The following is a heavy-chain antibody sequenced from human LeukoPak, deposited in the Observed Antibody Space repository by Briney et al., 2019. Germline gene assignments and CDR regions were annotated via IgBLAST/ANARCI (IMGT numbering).Heavy chain of an antibody. Sequence: SQTLSLTCTVSGGSISSGSYYWSWIRQPAGKGLEWIGRIYTSGSTNYNPSLKSRVTMSVDTSKNQFSLKLSSVTAADTAVYYCAGGSGSYYSYWYFDLWGRGTLVTVSS. CDR1: GGSISSGSYY. CDR2: IYTSGST. D-gene: IGHD3-10*01. CDR3: AGGSGSYYSYWYFDL. V-gene: IGHV4-61*02. J-gene: IGHJ2*01.